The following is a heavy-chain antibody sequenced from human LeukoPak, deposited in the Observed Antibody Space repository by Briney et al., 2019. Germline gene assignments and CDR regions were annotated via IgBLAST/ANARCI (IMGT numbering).Heavy chain of an antibody. D-gene: IGHD2-15*01. Sequence: GGSLRLSCAASGFTFDDYGMSWIRQAPGKGLEWVSSISSSSSYIYYADSVKGRFTISRDNSKNTLYLQMNSLRAEDTAVYYCATEPGYCSGGNCYFWFDPWGQGTLVTVSS. V-gene: IGHV3-21*01. CDR2: ISSSSSYI. CDR3: ATEPGYCSGGNCYFWFDP. CDR1: GFTFDDYG. J-gene: IGHJ5*02.